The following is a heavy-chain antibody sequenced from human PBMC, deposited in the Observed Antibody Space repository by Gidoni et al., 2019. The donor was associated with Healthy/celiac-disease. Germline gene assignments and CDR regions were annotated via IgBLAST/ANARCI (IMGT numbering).Heavy chain of an antibody. Sequence: QVQLAESGGGVVQPGRTLRLCCAASGFTLSRYGMHWVRQATGKGLEWVAVIWYDGSNTYYADSVKGRFTISRDNSKNTLYLQMNSLRAEDTAVYYCARDQTYYDILTGYSDYWGQGTLVTVSS. D-gene: IGHD3-9*01. CDR2: IWYDGSNT. CDR3: ARDQTYYDILTGYSDY. J-gene: IGHJ4*02. V-gene: IGHV3-33*01. CDR1: GFTLSRYG.